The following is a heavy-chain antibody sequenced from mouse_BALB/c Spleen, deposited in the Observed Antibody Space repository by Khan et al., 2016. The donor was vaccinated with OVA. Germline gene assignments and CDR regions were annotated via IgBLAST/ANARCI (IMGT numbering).Heavy chain of an antibody. CDR1: GYTFTSYT. Sequence: QIQLVQSGAELARPGASVKMSCKASGYTFTSYTMHWVKQRPGQGLEWIGYINPSSGYTNYNQKFKDKATLTADKSSSTAYMQLSSLTSEDSATYNYARERAYYKNDSWFAYWGQGTLVTVSA. D-gene: IGHD2-14*01. CDR2: INPSSGYT. J-gene: IGHJ3*01. CDR3: ARERAYYKNDSWFAY. V-gene: IGHV1-4*01.